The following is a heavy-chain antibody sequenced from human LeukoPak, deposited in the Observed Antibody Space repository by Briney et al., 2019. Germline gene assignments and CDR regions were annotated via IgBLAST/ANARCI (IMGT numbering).Heavy chain of an antibody. CDR3: ARGPRITLVRGGQWYYYMDV. J-gene: IGHJ6*03. CDR1: GYTFTSYY. V-gene: IGHV1-46*01. CDR2: INPSGGST. D-gene: IGHD3-10*01. Sequence: ASVKVSCKASGYTFTSYYIYWVRQAPGQGPEWMGIINPSGGSTNYAQKFQGRVTMTRVTSTSTVYMELSSLRSEDTAVYYCARGPRITLVRGGQWYYYMDVWGKGTTVTISS.